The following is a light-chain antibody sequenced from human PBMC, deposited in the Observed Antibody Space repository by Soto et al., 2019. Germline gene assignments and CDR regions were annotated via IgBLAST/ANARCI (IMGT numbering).Light chain of an antibody. Sequence: EIVLTQSPGTLSLSPGERATLSCRASQSVSSSHLAWYQHKPGQSPRLLIYDVSIRATGVPARFSGTGSETDFTLTISGLQSEDSAVYFCQQYNNWPFSFGQGTRLEIK. CDR3: QQYNNWPFS. CDR2: DVS. J-gene: IGKJ5*01. V-gene: IGKV3-15*01. CDR1: QSVSSSH.